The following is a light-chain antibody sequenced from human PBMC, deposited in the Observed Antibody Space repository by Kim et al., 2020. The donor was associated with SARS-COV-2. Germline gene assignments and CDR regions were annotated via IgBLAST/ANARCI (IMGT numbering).Light chain of an antibody. J-gene: IGLJ3*02. V-gene: IGLV1-47*01. CDR1: TSNIGSNS. Sequence: ELTQPPSASGTPGQRVTISCSGSTSNIGSNSVYWYQHLPGTAPKLLIYRNDQRPSGVPDRFSGSKSGTSASLAISGLRSEDEADYYCVVWDNSLSGRVFGGGTQLTVL. CDR3: VVWDNSLSGRV. CDR2: RND.